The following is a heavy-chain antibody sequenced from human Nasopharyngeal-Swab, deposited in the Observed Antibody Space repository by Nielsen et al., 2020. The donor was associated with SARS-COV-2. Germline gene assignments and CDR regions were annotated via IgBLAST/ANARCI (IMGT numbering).Heavy chain of an antibody. CDR2: ISAYNGNT. CDR1: GYTFTSYC. V-gene: IGHV1-18*01. Sequence: SLHVSCNASGYTFTSYCIIWVRQAPGQGLEWMGWISAYNGNTNYAQKLQGRVTMTTDTSTSTAYMELRSLRSDDTAVYYCARDLLSGTAAMVYFDYWGQGTLVTVSS. CDR3: ARDLLSGTAAMVYFDY. J-gene: IGHJ4*02. D-gene: IGHD5-18*01.